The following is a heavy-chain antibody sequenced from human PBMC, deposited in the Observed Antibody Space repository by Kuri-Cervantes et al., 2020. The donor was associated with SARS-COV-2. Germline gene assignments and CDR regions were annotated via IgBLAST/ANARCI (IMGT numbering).Heavy chain of an antibody. CDR2: INPNSGGT. D-gene: IGHD5-18*01. J-gene: IGHJ4*02. CDR1: GYTFTGYY. V-gene: IGHV1-2*04. Sequence: ASVKVSCKASGYTFTGYYMHWVRQAPGQGLEWMGWINPNSGGTNYAQKFQGWVTMTRDTSISTAYMELSRLRSDDTAVYYCARGLDTAMAYYFDYGGQGTLVTVSS. CDR3: ARGLDTAMAYYFDY.